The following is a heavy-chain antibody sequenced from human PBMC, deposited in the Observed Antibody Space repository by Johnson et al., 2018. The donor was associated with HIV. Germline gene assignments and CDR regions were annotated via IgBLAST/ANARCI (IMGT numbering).Heavy chain of an antibody. CDR2: IKQDGSEK. CDR1: GFTLSTYW. V-gene: IGHV3-7*02. CDR3: ARVEGGSSSNAFDI. D-gene: IGHD6-13*01. J-gene: IGHJ3*02. Sequence: VQLVESGGGLVQPGGSLRLSCAASGFTLSTYWMSWVRQAPGKGLEWVANIKQDGSEKYYVDSVKGRFTISRDNAKNSLYLQMNSLRAEDTAVYYCARVEGGSSSNAFDIWGHGTMVTVSS.